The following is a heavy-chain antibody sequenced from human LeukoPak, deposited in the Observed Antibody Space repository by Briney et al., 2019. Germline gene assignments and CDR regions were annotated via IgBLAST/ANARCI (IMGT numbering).Heavy chain of an antibody. CDR3: ARDAYERKFDF. V-gene: IGHV3-7*01. Sequence: GGSLRLSCAASGFTLSQYWMSWVRQAPGKGLEWVANIKHDGSEQYYVDSVKGRFTISRDNSKNSLYLQMNSLRAEDTAVYYRARDAYERKFDFWGQGTLVTVSS. CDR2: IKHDGSEQ. CDR1: GFTLSQYW. J-gene: IGHJ4*02. D-gene: IGHD2-8*01.